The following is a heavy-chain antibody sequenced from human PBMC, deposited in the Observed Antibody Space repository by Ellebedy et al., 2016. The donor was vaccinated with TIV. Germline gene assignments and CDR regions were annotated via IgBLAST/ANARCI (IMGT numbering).Heavy chain of an antibody. Sequence: AASVKVSCKASGYTFMSYSIAWVRQAPGQGLEWMGWVSGYNGNTNYAQKVQGRVTMTTDTSTNTAYMELRSLRSDDTAVYYCARVAAIGAPGGVPFYFWYFDLWGRGTLFTVSS. CDR3: ARVAAIGAPGGVPFYFWYFDL. CDR1: GYTFMSYS. J-gene: IGHJ2*01. CDR2: VSGYNGNT. D-gene: IGHD2-8*02. V-gene: IGHV1-18*01.